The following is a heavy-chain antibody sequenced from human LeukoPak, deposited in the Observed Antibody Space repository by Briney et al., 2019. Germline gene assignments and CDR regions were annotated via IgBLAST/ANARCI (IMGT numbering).Heavy chain of an antibody. J-gene: IGHJ5*02. CDR1: GGTFSSYA. D-gene: IGHD1-26*01. V-gene: IGHV1-69*05. Sequence: SVKVSCKASGGTFSSYAISWVRQAPGQGLEWMGGITPIFGTANYAQKFQGRVTITTDESTSTAYMELSSLRSEDTAVYYCARDYGGSYSTLGYNWFDPWGQGTLVTVSS. CDR2: ITPIFGTA. CDR3: ARDYGGSYSTLGYNWFDP.